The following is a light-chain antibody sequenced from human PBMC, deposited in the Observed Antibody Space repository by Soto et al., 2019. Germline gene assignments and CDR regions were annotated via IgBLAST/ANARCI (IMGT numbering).Light chain of an antibody. CDR3: AAWDDSLNGYV. CDR1: SPNIGGNA. Sequence: QSVLTQPPSASGTPGQWVTISCSGSSPNIGGNAVNCYHLLPGTAPKVLIYSNTQQTSEVPDRLSVSKSRTSASLAISGLQSEDEADYYCAAWDDSLNGYVFGTGTKVTVL. CDR2: SNT. V-gene: IGLV1-44*01. J-gene: IGLJ1*01.